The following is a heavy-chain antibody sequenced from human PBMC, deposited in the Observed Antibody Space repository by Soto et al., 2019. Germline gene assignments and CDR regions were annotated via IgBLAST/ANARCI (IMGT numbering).Heavy chain of an antibody. CDR3: ARDPWAAEY. CDR2: IYSGGST. Sequence: GGSLRLSCAASGFTVSTKYMIWVRQAPGKGLEWVSVIYSGGSTFYADSVRGRFTISRDNSKNTVNLQMNSLRAEDTAVYYCARDPWAAEYWGQGTLVTVSS. J-gene: IGHJ4*02. CDR1: GFTVSTKY. V-gene: IGHV3-66*01. D-gene: IGHD3-16*01.